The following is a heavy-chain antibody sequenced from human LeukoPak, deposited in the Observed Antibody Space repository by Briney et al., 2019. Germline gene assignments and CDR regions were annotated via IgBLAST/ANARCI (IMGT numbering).Heavy chain of an antibody. V-gene: IGHV4-59*08. CDR2: IYYSGST. D-gene: IGHD6-13*01. CDR1: GGSISSYY. CDR3: ARQGAAAGVDY. J-gene: IGHJ4*02. Sequence: SETLSLTCTVSGGSISSYYWSWIRQPPGKGLEWIGYIYYSGSTNYNPTLKSRVTISVDTSKNQFSLKLSSVTAADTAVYYCARQGAAAGVDYWGQGTLVTVSS.